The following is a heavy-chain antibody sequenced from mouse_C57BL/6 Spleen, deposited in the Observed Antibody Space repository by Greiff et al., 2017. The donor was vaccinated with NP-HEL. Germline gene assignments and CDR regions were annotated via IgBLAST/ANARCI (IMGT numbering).Heavy chain of an antibody. D-gene: IGHD1-1*01. V-gene: IGHV1-64*01. CDR2: IHPNSGST. Sequence: VQLQQPGAELVKPGASVKLSCKASGYTFTSYWMHWVKQRPGQGLEWIGMIHPNSGSTNYNEKFKSKATLTVDKSSSTAYMQLSSLTSEDSAVYYCFYYYGSSYYYWGQGTTLTVSS. CDR3: FYYYGSSYYY. CDR1: GYTFTSYW. J-gene: IGHJ2*01.